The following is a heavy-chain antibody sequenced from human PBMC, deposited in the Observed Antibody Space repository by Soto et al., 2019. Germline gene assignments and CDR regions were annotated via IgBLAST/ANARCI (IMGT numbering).Heavy chain of an antibody. CDR2: IIPIFGTA. CDR3: ARDQAVGAARPPGYYYYGMDV. V-gene: IGHV1-69*06. J-gene: IGHJ6*02. Sequence: SVKVSCKASGGTFSSYAISWVRQAPGQGLEWMGGIIPIFGTANYAQKFQGRVTITADKSTSTAYMELSSLRSEDTAVYYCARDQAVGAARPPGYYYYGMDVWGQGTTVTVSS. CDR1: GGTFSSYA. D-gene: IGHD6-6*01.